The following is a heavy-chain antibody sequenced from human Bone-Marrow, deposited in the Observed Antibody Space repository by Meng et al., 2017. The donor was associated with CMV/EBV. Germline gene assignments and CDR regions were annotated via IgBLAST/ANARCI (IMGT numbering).Heavy chain of an antibody. Sequence: GESLKISCAASGFTFSSYAMHWVRQAPGKGLEWVAVISYDGSNKYYADSVKGRFTISRDNSKNTLYLQMNSLRAEDTAVYYCARAKCSSTSCYEYYWVQGTLVTVSS. CDR2: ISYDGSNK. CDR3: ARAKCSSTSCYEYY. CDR1: GFTFSSYA. V-gene: IGHV3-30-3*01. J-gene: IGHJ4*02. D-gene: IGHD2-2*01.